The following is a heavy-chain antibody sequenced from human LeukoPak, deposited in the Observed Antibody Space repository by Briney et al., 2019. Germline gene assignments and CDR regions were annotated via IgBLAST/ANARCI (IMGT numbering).Heavy chain of an antibody. V-gene: IGHV3-21*01. Sequence: GGSLRLSCAASGSTFSSYSMNWVRQAPGKGLEWVSSISSSSSYIYYADSVKGRFTISRDNAKNSLYLQMNSLRAEDTAVYYCARDRGYSYGHDYWGQGTLVTVSS. D-gene: IGHD5-18*01. CDR3: ARDRGYSYGHDY. CDR2: ISSSSSYI. CDR1: GSTFSSYS. J-gene: IGHJ4*02.